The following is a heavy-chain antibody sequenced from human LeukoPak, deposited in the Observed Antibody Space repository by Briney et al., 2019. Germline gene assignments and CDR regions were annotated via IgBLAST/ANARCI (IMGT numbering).Heavy chain of an antibody. V-gene: IGHV3-74*01. D-gene: IGHD3-10*01. CDR2: INSDGSTT. J-gene: IGHJ4*02. CDR3: AKASRMWFGELGIDY. CDR1: GFTFSSYW. Sequence: GGSLRLSCGASGFTFSSYWMHWVRQAPGKGLVWISRINSDGSTTSYADSVKGRFTISRDNAKNTLYLQMNSLRAEDTAVYYCAKASRMWFGELGIDYWGQGTLVTVSS.